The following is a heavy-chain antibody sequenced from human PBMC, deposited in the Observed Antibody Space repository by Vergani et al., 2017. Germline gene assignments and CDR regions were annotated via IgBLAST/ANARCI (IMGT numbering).Heavy chain of an antibody. Sequence: QVQLEESGPGLVKPSETLSLTCTVSGGSFNTYYWSWIRQSPGKGLEWIGYIYSTGSTNYHPSLNSRVTMSVDTSKNQFSLKLRSVTAADTAVYFCARVRDRDEAATGYRLEGMDIWGQGTTVTISS. CDR2: IYSTGST. J-gene: IGHJ6*02. V-gene: IGHV4-59*13. CDR1: GGSFNTYY. CDR3: ARVRDRDEAATGYRLEGMDI. D-gene: IGHD3-9*01.